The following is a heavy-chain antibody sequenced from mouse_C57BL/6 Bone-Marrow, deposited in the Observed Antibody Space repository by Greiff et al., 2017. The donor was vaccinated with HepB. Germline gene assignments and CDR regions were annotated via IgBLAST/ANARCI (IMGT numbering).Heavy chain of an antibody. CDR2: IYPGSGST. CDR1: GYTFTSYW. Sequence: QVQLQQPGAELVKPGASVKMSCKASGYTFTSYWITWVKQRPGQGLEWIGDIYPGSGSTNYNEKFKSKATLTLDTSSSTAYMQLSSLTSEDSAVYYCARDGGNYGFAYWGQGTLVTVSA. J-gene: IGHJ3*01. D-gene: IGHD1-1*02. CDR3: ARDGGNYGFAY. V-gene: IGHV1-55*01.